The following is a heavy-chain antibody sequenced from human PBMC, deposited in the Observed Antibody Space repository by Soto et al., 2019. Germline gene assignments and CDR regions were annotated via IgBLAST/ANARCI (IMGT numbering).Heavy chain of an antibody. Sequence: ASVMMSVTSTVSEGTISGYGGSWIRQPPGKGLEWIGYIYYSGSTNYNPSLKSRVTISVDTSKNQFSLKLSSVTAADTAVYYCARALILTGYYIHDAFDIWGQGTMVTVSS. CDR1: EGTISGYG. D-gene: IGHD3-9*01. CDR3: ARALILTGYYIHDAFDI. V-gene: IGHV4-59*01. CDR2: IYYSGST. J-gene: IGHJ3*02.